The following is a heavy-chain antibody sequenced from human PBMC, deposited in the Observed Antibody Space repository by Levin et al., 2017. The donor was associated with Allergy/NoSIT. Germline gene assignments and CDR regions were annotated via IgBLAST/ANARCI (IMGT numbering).Heavy chain of an antibody. V-gene: IGHV1-18*01. Sequence: WASVKVSCKASGYTFTSYGISWVRQAPGQGLEWMGWISGYTGNTKYAQKFQGRLTMTTDTSTSTAYMEMRSLRSDDTAVYYCARDLSPPTLTEPWGQGTLVTVSS. J-gene: IGHJ5*02. CDR2: ISGYTGNT. CDR3: ARDLSPPTLTEP. D-gene: IGHD4-11*01. CDR1: GYTFTSYG.